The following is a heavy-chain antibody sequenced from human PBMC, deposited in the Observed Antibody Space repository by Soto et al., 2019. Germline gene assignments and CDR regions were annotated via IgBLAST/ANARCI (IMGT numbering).Heavy chain of an antibody. J-gene: IGHJ4*03. CDR3: TSEGEVGPYPLYVA. D-gene: IGHD2-2*01. CDR2: LKSRRAGGTS. CDR1: GITFTDAW. V-gene: IGHV3-15*01. Sequence: GGSLRLSCAVSGITFTDAWMGWVRQAPGKGLEWIGRLKSRRAGGTSDYAAPVTGRFSISKDESKNTLYLQMNSLKIEDTAVYYCTSEGEVGPYPLYVAWGHGTLVTVSS.